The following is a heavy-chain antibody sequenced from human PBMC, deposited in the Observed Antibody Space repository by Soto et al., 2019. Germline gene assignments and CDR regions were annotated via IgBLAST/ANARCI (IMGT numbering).Heavy chain of an antibody. CDR3: ASPPVVVTAIAHTGPFFDY. V-gene: IGHV3-30-3*01. D-gene: IGHD2-21*02. J-gene: IGHJ4*02. CDR2: ISYDGSNK. Sequence: QVQLVESGGGVVQPGRSLRLSCAASGFTFSSYAMHWVRQAPGKGLEWVAVISYDGSNKYYADSVKGRFTISRDNSKNTLYLQMNSLGAEDTAVYYCASPPVVVTAIAHTGPFFDYWGQGTLVTVSS. CDR1: GFTFSSYA.